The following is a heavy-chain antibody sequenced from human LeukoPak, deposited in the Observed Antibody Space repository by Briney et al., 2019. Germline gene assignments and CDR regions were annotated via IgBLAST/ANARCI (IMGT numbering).Heavy chain of an antibody. Sequence: PSQTLSLTCTVSGGSISSGDYYWSWIRQPPGKGLEWIVYIYYSGSTYYNPSLKSRVTISVDTSKNQFSLKLSSVTAADTAVYYCARDTYYYDNGDYIDVFDSWGQGTMVTVSS. CDR2: IYYSGST. D-gene: IGHD3-22*01. CDR1: GGSISSGDYY. CDR3: ARDTYYYDNGDYIDVFDS. J-gene: IGHJ3*02. V-gene: IGHV4-30-4*01.